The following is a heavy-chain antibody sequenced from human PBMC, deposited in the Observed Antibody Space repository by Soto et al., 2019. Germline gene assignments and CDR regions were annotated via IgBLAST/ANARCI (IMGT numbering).Heavy chain of an antibody. CDR1: GVSFSDYY. J-gene: IGHJ6*03. CDR2: MNHSGST. CDR3: ARGGGYYYMDV. V-gene: IGHV4-34*01. Sequence: QVQLQQWGAGLLKPSETLSLTCAVYGVSFSDYYWSWIRQPPGKGLEWIGEMNHSGSTNYNPSLKSRVTISVDTSMNQFSLKLTSVTAADTAVYYCARGGGYYYMDVWGKGTTVTVSS.